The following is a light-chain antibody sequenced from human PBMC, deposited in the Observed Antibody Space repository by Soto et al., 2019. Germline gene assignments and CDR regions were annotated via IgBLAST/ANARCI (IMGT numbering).Light chain of an antibody. Sequence: DIQMTQSPSSLSASVGDRVTITCRASQSISKDLNWYQQKPGEAPMLLIYDASTLQGGVPSRFSGAVSGTDFTLTISNLQPEDFATYVCQQSYSTPWTFGLGTKVDI. CDR1: QSISKD. CDR2: DAS. CDR3: QQSYSTPWT. V-gene: IGKV1-39*01. J-gene: IGKJ1*01.